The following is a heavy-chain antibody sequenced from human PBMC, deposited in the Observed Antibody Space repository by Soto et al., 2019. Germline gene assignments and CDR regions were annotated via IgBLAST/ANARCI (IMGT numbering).Heavy chain of an antibody. CDR1: GGTFSSYA. CDR2: IIPIFGTA. J-gene: IGHJ4*02. D-gene: IGHD5-18*01. Sequence: PVEVSCEASGGTFSSYAICFVRRGPVQGLEWMGGIIPIFGTANYAQKFQGRVTITADKSTSTAYMELSSLRSEDTAVYYCARGSVGTWIQLWFFDYWGQGTLVNIS. CDR3: ARGSVGTWIQLWFFDY. V-gene: IGHV1-69*06.